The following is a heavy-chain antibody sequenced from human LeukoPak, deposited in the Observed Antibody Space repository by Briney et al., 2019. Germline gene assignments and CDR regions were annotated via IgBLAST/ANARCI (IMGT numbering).Heavy chain of an antibody. D-gene: IGHD1-26*01. Sequence: ASETLSLTCTVSGDSTSSDRYYGGWVRQPPGKGLEWIGNIYYSGSTYYNPSLKSRVTMSVDTSKNQFFLKLNSVTAADTAVYYCARGRPYSGGYHLDYWGQGTLVTVSA. CDR1: GDSTSSDRYY. CDR3: ARGRPYSGGYHLDY. V-gene: IGHV4-39*02. CDR2: IYYSGST. J-gene: IGHJ4*02.